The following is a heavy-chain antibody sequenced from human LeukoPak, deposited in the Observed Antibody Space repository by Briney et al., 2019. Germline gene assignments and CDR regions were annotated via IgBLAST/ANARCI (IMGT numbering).Heavy chain of an antibody. Sequence: PSETLSLTCAVYGGSFSGYYWXXXXXXPXXXXXXXXEIXQSGSDNYNPYLKXRXSXXXDTSKNXFSLKLSSVTAADTAVCYCARRIPVWSGYSPFDYWGQGTLVTVSA. CDR1: GGSFSGYY. D-gene: IGHD3-3*01. CDR3: ARRIPVWSGYSPFDY. CDR2: IXQSGSD. V-gene: IGHV4-34*01. J-gene: IGHJ4*02.